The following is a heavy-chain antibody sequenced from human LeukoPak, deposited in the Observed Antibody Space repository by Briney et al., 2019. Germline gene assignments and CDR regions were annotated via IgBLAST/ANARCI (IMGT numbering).Heavy chain of an antibody. CDR2: IYYSGST. Sequence: PSETLSLTCTVSGGSISSSSYYWGWIRQPPGKGLEWIGSIYYSGSTYYNPSLKSRVTISVDTSKNQFSPKLSSVTAADTAVYYCARRPSLVYFDYWGQGTLVTVSS. CDR1: GGSISSSSYY. V-gene: IGHV4-39*01. J-gene: IGHJ4*02. CDR3: ARRPSLVYFDY.